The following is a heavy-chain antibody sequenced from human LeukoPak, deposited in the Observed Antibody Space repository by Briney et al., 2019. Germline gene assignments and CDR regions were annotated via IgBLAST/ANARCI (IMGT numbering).Heavy chain of an antibody. J-gene: IGHJ4*02. CDR1: GFTFSSYA. CDR2: ISGSGGST. CDR3: AKSCSSTSCYHNY. Sequence: PGGSLRLSCAASGFTFSSYAMSWVRQAPGKGLEWVSAISGSGGSTYYADSVKGRFTISRDDSKNTLYLQMNNLRAEDTAVYYCAKSCSSTSCYHNYWGQGTLVTVSS. D-gene: IGHD2-2*01. V-gene: IGHV3-23*01.